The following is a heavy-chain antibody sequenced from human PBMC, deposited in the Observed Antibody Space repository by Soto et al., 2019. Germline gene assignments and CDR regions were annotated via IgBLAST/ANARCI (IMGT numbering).Heavy chain of an antibody. Sequence: GESLKISCAASGFTFSSYSMNWVRQAPGKGLEWVSYISSSSSTIYYADSVKGRFTISRDNAKNSLYLQMNSLRDEDTAVYYCARSAYCGGGCSSYWYFDLWGRGTLVTVSS. CDR3: ARSAYCGGGCSSYWYFDL. J-gene: IGHJ2*01. D-gene: IGHD2-21*02. V-gene: IGHV3-48*02. CDR1: GFTFSSYS. CDR2: ISSSSSTI.